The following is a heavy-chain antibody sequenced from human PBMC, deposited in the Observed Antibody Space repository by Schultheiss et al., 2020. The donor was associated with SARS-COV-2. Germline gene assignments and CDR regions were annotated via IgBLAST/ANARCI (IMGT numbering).Heavy chain of an antibody. Sequence: GGSLRLSCAASGFTFSSYAMSWVRQAPGKGLEWVSAISSNGGSTYYANSVKGRFTISRDNSKNTLYLQMGSLRAEDTAVYYCARVGRGTAPLYYGMDVWGQGTTVTVSS. CDR1: GFTFSSYA. CDR2: ISSNGGST. CDR3: ARVGRGTAPLYYGMDV. V-gene: IGHV3-64*01. D-gene: IGHD1-26*01. J-gene: IGHJ6*02.